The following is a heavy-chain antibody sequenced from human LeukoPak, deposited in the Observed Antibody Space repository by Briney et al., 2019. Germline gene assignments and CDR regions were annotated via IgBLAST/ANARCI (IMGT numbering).Heavy chain of an antibody. CDR3: ARASGHYYYYYMDV. Sequence: GASVTVSFKASGYTFISYGINWVRQAPAEGLEWMGWISAYNGDTIYAQKFQGRVTMTADTSTNTAYMDLRSLRSDDTAVYYCARASGHYYYYYMDVWAKGTTVTISS. CDR2: ISAYNGDT. CDR1: GYTFISYG. V-gene: IGHV1-18*01. J-gene: IGHJ6*03. D-gene: IGHD1-26*01.